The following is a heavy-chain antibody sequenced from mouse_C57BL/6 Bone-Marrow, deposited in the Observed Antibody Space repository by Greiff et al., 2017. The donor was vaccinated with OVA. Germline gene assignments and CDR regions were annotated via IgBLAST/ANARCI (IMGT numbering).Heavy chain of an antibody. CDR2: IRLKSDNYAT. CDR3: TAVYYAMDY. J-gene: IGHJ4*01. Sequence: EVNVVESGGGLVQPGGSMKLSCVASGFTFSNYWMNWVRQSPEKGLEWVAQIRLKSDNYATHYAESVKGRFTISRDDSKSSVYLQMNNLRAEDTGIYYCTAVYYAMDYWGQGTSVTVSS. V-gene: IGHV6-3*01. CDR1: GFTFSNYW.